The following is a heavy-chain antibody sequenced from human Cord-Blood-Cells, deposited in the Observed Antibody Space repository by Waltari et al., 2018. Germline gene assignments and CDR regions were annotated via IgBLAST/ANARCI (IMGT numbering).Heavy chain of an antibody. Sequence: QLQLQESGPGLVKPSETLSLPCTVSGGSIRSSSYYWGWLRPPPGKGLEWSGSIYYSGSTYYNPSRKSRVPSSVDTSKNQFSLKLSSVTAADTAVYYCARRCSSTSCYCRVDYWGQGTLVTVSS. CDR3: ARRCSSTSCYCRVDY. CDR1: GGSIRSSSYY. CDR2: IYYSGST. J-gene: IGHJ4*02. V-gene: IGHV4-39*01. D-gene: IGHD2-2*01.